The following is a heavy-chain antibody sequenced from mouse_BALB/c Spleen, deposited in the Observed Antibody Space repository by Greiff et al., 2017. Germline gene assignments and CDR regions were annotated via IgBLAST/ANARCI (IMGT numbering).Heavy chain of an antibody. Sequence: EVKVEESGPGLVKPSQSLSLTCSVTGYSITSGYYWNWIRQFPGNKLEWMGYISYDGSNNYNPSLKNRISITRDTSKNQFFLKLNSVTTEDTATYYCARADGYGYAMDYWGQGTSVTVSS. D-gene: IGHD2-2*01. CDR3: ARADGYGYAMDY. V-gene: IGHV3-6*02. J-gene: IGHJ4*01. CDR1: GYSITSGYY. CDR2: ISYDGSN.